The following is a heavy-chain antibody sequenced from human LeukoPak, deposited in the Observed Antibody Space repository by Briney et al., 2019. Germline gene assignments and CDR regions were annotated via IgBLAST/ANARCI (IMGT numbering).Heavy chain of an antibody. D-gene: IGHD1-1*01. CDR3: ARSSLERHYSFDF. J-gene: IGHJ4*02. V-gene: IGHV3-48*01. CDR2: ISASGGTT. CDR1: GVTFSGYS. Sequence: PGGSLRLSCSTFGVTFSGYSMNWVRRAPGKGLEWLSYISASGGTTYYADSVNGRFTISRDNAKNSLFLEMNSLRVDDTAMYFCARSSLERHYSFDFWGRGTLVTVSS.